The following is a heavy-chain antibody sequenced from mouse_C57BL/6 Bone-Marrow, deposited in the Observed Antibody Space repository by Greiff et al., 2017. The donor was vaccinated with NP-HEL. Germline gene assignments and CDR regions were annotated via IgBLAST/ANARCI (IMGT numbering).Heavy chain of an antibody. CDR3: TRWLLRKDAMDY. D-gene: IGHD2-3*01. CDR1: GYTFTDYE. J-gene: IGHJ4*01. Sequence: VQLQQSGAELVRPGASVTLSCKASGYTFTDYEMHWVKQTPVHGLAWIGAIDPETGGTAYNQKFTGKAILTANKSSSTAYMELRSLTSEDSAVYYCTRWLLRKDAMDYWGQGTSVTVSS. V-gene: IGHV1-15*01. CDR2: IDPETGGT.